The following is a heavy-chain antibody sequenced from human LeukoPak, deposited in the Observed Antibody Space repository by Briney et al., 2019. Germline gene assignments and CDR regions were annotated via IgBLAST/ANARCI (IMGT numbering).Heavy chain of an antibody. Sequence: GGSLRLSCAASGFTFSSYDMHWVRQAPGKGLEWVAVISYDGSNKDYADSVKGRFTISRDNTKNTLFLQMNSLRAEHTAVYYCAKEVRGDAFDIWGQGKMVTVSS. J-gene: IGHJ3*02. CDR1: GFTFSSYD. V-gene: IGHV3-30*18. D-gene: IGHD3-16*01. CDR2: ISYDGSNK. CDR3: AKEVRGDAFDI.